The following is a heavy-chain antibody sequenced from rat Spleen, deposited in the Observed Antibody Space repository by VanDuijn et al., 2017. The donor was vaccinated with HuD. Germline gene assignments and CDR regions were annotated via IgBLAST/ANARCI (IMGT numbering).Heavy chain of an antibody. V-gene: IGHV5-46*01. J-gene: IGHJ2*01. CDR1: GFTFSTFP. D-gene: IGHD1-4*01. CDR2: ISTSGGST. Sequence: EVQLVESGGGLVQPGRSMKLSCAASGFTFSTFPMAWVRQAPTKGLEWVATISTSGGSTYYRDSVKGRFTISRDNAKSTLYLQMNSLRSEDTATYYCTRDRETTRAYYFDYWGQGVMVTVSS. CDR3: TRDRETTRAYYFDY.